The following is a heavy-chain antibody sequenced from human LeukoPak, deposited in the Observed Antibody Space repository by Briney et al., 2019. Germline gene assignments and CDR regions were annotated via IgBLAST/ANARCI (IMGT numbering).Heavy chain of an antibody. D-gene: IGHD2-2*01. J-gene: IGHJ4*02. CDR2: IRSKANSYAT. V-gene: IGHV3-73*01. CDR1: GFIFSGSA. Sequence: LAGGSLRLSCAASGFIFSGSAMHWVRQASGKGLEWVGRIRSKANSYATVYAASVKGRFTISRDDSKNTAYLQMNSLKTEDTAVYYCTRLPAGGDYFDYWGQGTLVTVSS. CDR3: TRLPAGGDYFDY.